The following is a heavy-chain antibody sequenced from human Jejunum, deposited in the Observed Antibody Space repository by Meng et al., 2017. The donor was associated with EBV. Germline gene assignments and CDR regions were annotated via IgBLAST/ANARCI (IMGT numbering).Heavy chain of an antibody. V-gene: IGHV4-4*02. J-gene: IGHJ4*02. CDR3: ARDRGVEDY. D-gene: IGHD5-24*01. CDR2: IHQSGST. Sequence: QVQLLESGPGLLQPSRTLSLTGAGAGGSISTDHWWSWVRQPPGKGLEYIGEIHQSGSTKYNPSLKSRVTISVDKSNNHFSLKLSSVTAADTAVYYCARDRGVEDYWGQGTLVTVSS. CDR1: GGSISTDHW.